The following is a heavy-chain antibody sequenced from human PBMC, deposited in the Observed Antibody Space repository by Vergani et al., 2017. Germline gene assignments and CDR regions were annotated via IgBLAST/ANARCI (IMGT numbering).Heavy chain of an antibody. Sequence: QLQLQESGPGLVKPSETLSLTCTVSGGSISSSSYHWGWIRQPPGKGLEWIGSIYYSGSTYYNPSLKSRVTISVDTSKNQFSLKLSSVTAADTAVYYCARHGDIVVVPAADANWFDPWGQGTLVTVSS. D-gene: IGHD2-2*01. CDR3: ARHGDIVVVPAADANWFDP. CDR1: GGSISSSSYH. V-gene: IGHV4-39*01. J-gene: IGHJ5*02. CDR2: IYYSGST.